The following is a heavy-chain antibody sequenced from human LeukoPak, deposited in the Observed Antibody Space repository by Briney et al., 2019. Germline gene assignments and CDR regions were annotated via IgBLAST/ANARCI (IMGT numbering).Heavy chain of an antibody. V-gene: IGHV4-59*01. CDR2: IYYSGST. J-gene: IGHJ5*02. CDR1: GGSISSYY. Sequence: SETLSLTCTVSGGSISSYYWSWIRQPPGKGLEWIGYIYYSGSTNYNPSLKSRVTISVDTSKNQFSLKLSSVAAADTAVYYCARDKRYSANWFDPWGQGTLVTVSS. D-gene: IGHD3-9*01. CDR3: ARDKRYSANWFDP.